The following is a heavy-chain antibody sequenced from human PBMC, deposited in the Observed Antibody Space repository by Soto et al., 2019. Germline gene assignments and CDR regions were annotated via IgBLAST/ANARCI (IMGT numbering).Heavy chain of an antibody. V-gene: IGHV1-69*02. Sequence: QVQLVQSGAEVKKPGSSVKVSCKASGGTFSSYTISWVRQAPGQGLEWMGRIIPILGIANYAQKFQGRVTITADKSTSTAYMELSSLRSEDTAVYYCASEEVGVGAFDIWGQGTMVTVSS. CDR1: GGTFSSYT. CDR2: IIPILGIA. D-gene: IGHD1-26*01. J-gene: IGHJ3*02. CDR3: ASEEVGVGAFDI.